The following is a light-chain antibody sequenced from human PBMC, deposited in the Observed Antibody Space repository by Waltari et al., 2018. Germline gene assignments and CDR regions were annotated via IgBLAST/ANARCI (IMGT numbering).Light chain of an antibody. CDR3: AAWDDSLSGRV. CDR2: GNN. Sequence: QSVLTQPPSASGTPGQRVTISCSGSRSNIGSNYVYWYQQLPGTAPKLRIYGNNQRPSGVPDRFPGSKSGTSASLAISGLRSEDEADYYCAAWDDSLSGRVFGGGTKVTVL. J-gene: IGLJ3*02. V-gene: IGLV1-47*01. CDR1: RSNIGSNY.